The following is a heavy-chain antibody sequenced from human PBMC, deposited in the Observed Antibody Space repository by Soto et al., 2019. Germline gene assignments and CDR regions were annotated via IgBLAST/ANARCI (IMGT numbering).Heavy chain of an antibody. CDR1: GFTFSTYA. CDR3: AKDGVVLGEHDYSDF. J-gene: IGHJ4*02. CDR2: INGGGTKT. D-gene: IGHD3-16*01. Sequence: VHLLESGGGLVQAGGSLRLSCAASGFTFSTYAMSWVRQAPGKGLEWVSSINGGGTKTYYTDSVKGRFTISRDNSENTVYLQLNSLRAEDTATYYCAKDGVVLGEHDYSDFSGQGTLVIVSS. V-gene: IGHV3-23*01.